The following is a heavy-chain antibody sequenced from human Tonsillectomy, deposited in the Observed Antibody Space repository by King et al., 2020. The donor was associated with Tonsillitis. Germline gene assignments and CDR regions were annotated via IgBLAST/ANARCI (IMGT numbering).Heavy chain of an antibody. Sequence: LQLQESGSGLVKPSQTLSLTCAVSGGSISSGGYSWSWIRQPPGKGLEWIGYIYHGGSTYYNPSLKSRVTISVDRSKNQFSLKLSSVTAADTAVYYCAASYRTKIDSGPLDYWGQGTLVTVSS. V-gene: IGHV4-30-2*01. D-gene: IGHD3-16*02. CDR1: GGSISSGGYS. CDR3: AASYRTKIDSGPLDY. J-gene: IGHJ4*02. CDR2: IYHGGST.